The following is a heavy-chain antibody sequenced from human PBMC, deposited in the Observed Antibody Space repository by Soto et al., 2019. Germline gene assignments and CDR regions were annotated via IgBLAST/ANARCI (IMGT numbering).Heavy chain of an antibody. CDR1: GDSISSADYY. CDR3: ARDLWVEPELYYYGLDL. D-gene: IGHD1-1*01. Sequence: SETLSLTCTVSGDSISSADYYWSWIRQTPGKGLEWIGHIFYSGTTYYNPSLKSRLTISVDTSKNHFSLRLTSATAADTAVYYCARDLWVEPELYYYGLDLWGQGTTVTVSS. V-gene: IGHV4-30-4*01. CDR2: IFYSGTT. J-gene: IGHJ6*02.